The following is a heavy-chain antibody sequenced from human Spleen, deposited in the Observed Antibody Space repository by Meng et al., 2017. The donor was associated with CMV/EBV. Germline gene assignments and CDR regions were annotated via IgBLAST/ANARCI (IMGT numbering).Heavy chain of an antibody. CDR2: IKQDGSEK. V-gene: IGHV3-7*01. D-gene: IGHD5-18*01. Sequence: GESLKISCAASGFTFSSYWMSWVRQAPGKGLEWVANIKQDGSEKYYVDSVKGRFTISRDNAKNSLYLQMNSLRAEDTAVYYCARANVDTAMAIYYYGMDVWGQGTTVTVSS. CDR1: GFTFSSYW. CDR3: ARANVDTAMAIYYYGMDV. J-gene: IGHJ6*02.